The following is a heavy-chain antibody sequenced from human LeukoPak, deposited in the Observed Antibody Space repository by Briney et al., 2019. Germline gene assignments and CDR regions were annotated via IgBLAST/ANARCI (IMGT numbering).Heavy chain of an antibody. CDR1: GYTFTSYG. CDR2: ISAYNGNT. D-gene: IGHD6-6*01. J-gene: IGHJ5*02. Sequence: ASVKVSCKASGYTFTSYGISWVRQAPGQGLEWMGWISAYNGNTNYAQKLQGRVTMTTDTSTSTAYMELRSLRPDDTAVYYCARTVGGSSSFNWFDPWGQGTLVTVSS. V-gene: IGHV1-18*01. CDR3: ARTVGGSSSFNWFDP.